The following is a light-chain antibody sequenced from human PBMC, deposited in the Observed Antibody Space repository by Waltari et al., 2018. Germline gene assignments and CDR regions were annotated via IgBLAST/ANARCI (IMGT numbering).Light chain of an antibody. Sequence: DILMTQSPDSLAVSVGERATINCKASESVLYNSNNMNTLDWYQQKPGQPPNLLIYWASARDSGVPDRFSGSGSGQDFTLTISSLQADDVAVYYCQHYYTTPYRFGQRTKLEI. J-gene: IGKJ2*03. V-gene: IGKV4-1*01. CDR1: ESVLYNSNNMNT. CDR3: QHYYTTPYR. CDR2: WAS.